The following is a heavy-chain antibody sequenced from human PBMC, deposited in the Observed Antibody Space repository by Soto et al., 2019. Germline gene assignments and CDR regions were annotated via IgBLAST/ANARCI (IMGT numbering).Heavy chain of an antibody. J-gene: IGHJ5*02. CDR3: ARDLHSGYYLNWFGP. D-gene: IGHD5-12*01. CDR2: INHSGST. Sequence: SETLSRTCAVYGGSFSGYYCSWIRQQPGKGLEWIGEINHSGSTTYNPSLKSRVTISVDTSKNQFSLKLSSVTAADTAVYYCARDLHSGYYLNWFGPWGQGTLVTVSS. CDR1: GGSFSGYY. V-gene: IGHV4-34*01.